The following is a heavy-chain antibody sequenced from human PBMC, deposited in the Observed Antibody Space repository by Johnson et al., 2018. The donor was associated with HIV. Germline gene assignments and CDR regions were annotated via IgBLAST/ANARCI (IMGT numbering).Heavy chain of an antibody. J-gene: IGHJ3*02. Sequence: QMQLVESGGGLVQPGGSLRLSCAASGFTFSDYYMSWIRQAPGKGLEWVAVISYDGSNKYYADSVKGRFTISRDNSKNTLYMQMNSLRAEDTAVYYCARDQAIFGVVLASDAFDIWGQGTMVTVSS. D-gene: IGHD3-3*01. CDR3: ARDQAIFGVVLASDAFDI. CDR2: ISYDGSNK. V-gene: IGHV3-30-3*01. CDR1: GFTFSDYY.